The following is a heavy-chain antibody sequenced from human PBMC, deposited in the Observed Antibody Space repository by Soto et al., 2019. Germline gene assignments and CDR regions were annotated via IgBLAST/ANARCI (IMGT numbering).Heavy chain of an antibody. CDR2: IYHSGST. Sequence: PSETLSLTCAVSGGSISSSNWWSWVRQPPGKGLEWIGEIYHSGSTNYNPSLKSRVTISVDKSKNQFSLKLSSVTAADTAVYYCARTTYYYDSSGYYYIDYWGQGTLVTVSS. V-gene: IGHV4-4*02. CDR1: GGSISSSNW. CDR3: ARTTYYYDSSGYYYIDY. J-gene: IGHJ4*02. D-gene: IGHD3-22*01.